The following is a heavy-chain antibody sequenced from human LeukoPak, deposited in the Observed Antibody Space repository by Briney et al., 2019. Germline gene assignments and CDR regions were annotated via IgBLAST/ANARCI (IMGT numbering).Heavy chain of an antibody. CDR3: ARRSGGLRYFDWLHSYYYYYYYMDV. D-gene: IGHD3-9*01. V-gene: IGHV3-20*04. Sequence: GGSLRLSCAASGFTFDDYGVSWVRQAPGKGLEWVSGINWNGGSTGYADSVKGRFTISRDNAKNSLYLQMNSLRAEDTALYYCARRSGGLRYFDWLHSYYYYYYYMDVWGKGTTVTVSS. J-gene: IGHJ6*03. CDR2: INWNGGST. CDR1: GFTFDDYG.